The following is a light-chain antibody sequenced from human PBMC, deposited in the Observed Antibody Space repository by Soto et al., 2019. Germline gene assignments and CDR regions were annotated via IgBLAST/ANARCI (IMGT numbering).Light chain of an antibody. J-gene: IGLJ1*01. V-gene: IGLV2-14*01. Sequence: QSVLTQPASVSGSPGQSITISCAGTSGDIGTYNYVSWYQQHPGEAPKLLICEVNKRPSGVSNRFSGSKSGTTASLTISGLQDEDEADHYCSSYKTTTALYLFGNGKKVTVL. CDR2: EVN. CDR3: SSYKTTTALYL. CDR1: SGDIGTYNY.